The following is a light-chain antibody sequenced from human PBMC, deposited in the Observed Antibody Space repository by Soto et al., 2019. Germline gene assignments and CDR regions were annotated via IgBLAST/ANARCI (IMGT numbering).Light chain of an antibody. CDR2: EVS. CDR1: SSDVGSYNL. Sequence: QSVLTQPASVSGSPGQSITISCTVTSSDVGSYNLVSWYQQHPGKAPKLMISEVSKRPSGVSNRFSGSKSGNTASLKISGLQAEDEADYYCCSYERSSAWVFGGGTQLTVL. CDR3: CSYERSSAWV. J-gene: IGLJ7*01. V-gene: IGLV2-23*02.